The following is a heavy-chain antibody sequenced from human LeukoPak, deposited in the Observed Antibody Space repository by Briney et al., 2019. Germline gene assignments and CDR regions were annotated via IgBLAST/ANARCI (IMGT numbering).Heavy chain of an antibody. CDR1: GFTFRTYN. Sequence: GGYLRLSCVGSGFTFRTYNMNWVRQAPGKGLEWVSYISSSGSTVYYADSVRGRFTISRDNARNSLYLQMAGLTAEDTAVYYCARALDSALDVWGNGTTVTVSS. CDR3: ARALDSALDV. V-gene: IGHV3-48*01. J-gene: IGHJ6*04. CDR2: ISSSGSTV. D-gene: IGHD3/OR15-3a*01.